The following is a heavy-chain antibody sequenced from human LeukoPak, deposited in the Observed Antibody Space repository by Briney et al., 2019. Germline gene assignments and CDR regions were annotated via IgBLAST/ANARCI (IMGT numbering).Heavy chain of an antibody. CDR1: NNSITSGYF. D-gene: IGHD3-22*01. J-gene: IGHJ4*02. CDR2: IYHSGTT. Sequence: SEPLSLTCAVSNNSITSGYFWGWIRQPPGKALEWIASIYHSGTTYYNPSLRNRVTLFVDTSKNQFSLKLTSLTAADTAVYYCARDGVFHDSDGYSFDYWGQGTLLTVSS. V-gene: IGHV4-38-2*02. CDR3: ARDGVFHDSDGYSFDY.